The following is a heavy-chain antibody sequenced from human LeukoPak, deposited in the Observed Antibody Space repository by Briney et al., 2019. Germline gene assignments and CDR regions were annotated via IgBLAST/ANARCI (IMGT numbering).Heavy chain of an antibody. CDR1: GFTFSSYA. CDR2: ISGSGGST. CDR3: ATEDPRRITNYMDV. J-gene: IGHJ6*03. D-gene: IGHD3-10*01. Sequence: GGSLRLSCAASGFTFSSYAMSWVREAPGKGLEWVSAISGSGGSTYYADSVKGRFTISRDNSKNTLYLQMNSLRAEDTAVYYCATEDPRRITNYMDVWGKGTTVTVSS. V-gene: IGHV3-23*01.